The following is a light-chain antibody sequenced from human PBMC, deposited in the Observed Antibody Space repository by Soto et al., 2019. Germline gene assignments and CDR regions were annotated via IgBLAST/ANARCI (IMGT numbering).Light chain of an antibody. CDR1: QSIALS. J-gene: IGKJ5*01. CDR2: VAF. Sequence: QMSHSPSSLSASVKDTVTIPCRASQSIALSVNWYQQKPGKAPKLLIYVAFTLESGVPSRFSGSGSGTEFTLTIRSLQPEDFATYYCQQSFRSPITSGQGTRLEIK. CDR3: QQSFRSPIT. V-gene: IGKV1-39*01.